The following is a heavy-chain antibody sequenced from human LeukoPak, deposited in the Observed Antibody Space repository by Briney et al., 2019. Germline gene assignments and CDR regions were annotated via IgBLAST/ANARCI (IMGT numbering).Heavy chain of an antibody. CDR3: AKGRGYCTGGSCYSDY. D-gene: IGHD2-15*01. CDR1: GFTYRSNG. CDR2: IRSDGSNK. V-gene: IGHV3-30*18. J-gene: IGHJ4*02. Sequence: QPGRSLRLSYAASGFTYRSNGINWVRQAPGKGQEGVEIIRSDGSNKSYGDSVKGRFTISRDNYKNTLYLQMNSLRAEDTAVYYCAKGRGYCTGGSCYSDYWGQGTLVTVSS.